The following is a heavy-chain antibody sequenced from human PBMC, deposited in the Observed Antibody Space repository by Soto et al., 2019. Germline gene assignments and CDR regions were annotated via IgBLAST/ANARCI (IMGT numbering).Heavy chain of an antibody. CDR1: GFTFSSYW. D-gene: IGHD6-19*01. V-gene: IGHV3-74*01. Sequence: GGSLRLSCAASGFTFSSYWMHWVRQAPGKGLVWVSRINSDGSSTSYADSVKGRFTISRDNAKNTLYLQMNSLRAEDTAVYYCARDRFGQWLGDPSWQGSDYYGMDVWGQGTTVTVSS. CDR2: INSDGSST. CDR3: ARDRFGQWLGDPSWQGSDYYGMDV. J-gene: IGHJ6*02.